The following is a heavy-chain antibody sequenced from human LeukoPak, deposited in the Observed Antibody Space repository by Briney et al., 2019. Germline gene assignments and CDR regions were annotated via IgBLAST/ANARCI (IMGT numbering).Heavy chain of an antibody. V-gene: IGHV1-2*02. CDR3: AREGSGGSFHAAG. CDR2: INPNSGGT. J-gene: IGHJ4*02. D-gene: IGHD2/OR15-2a*01. CDR1: GYTFTGYY. Sequence: ASVKVSCKASGYTFTGYYMHWVRQAPGQGLEWMGRINPNSGGTNYAQKFQGRVTMTRDTSINTAYMELSRLRSDDTAVYYCAREGSGGSFHAAGWGQGTLVTVSP.